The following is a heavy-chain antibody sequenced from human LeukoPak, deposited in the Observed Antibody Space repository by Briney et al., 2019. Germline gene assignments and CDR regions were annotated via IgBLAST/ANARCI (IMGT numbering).Heavy chain of an antibody. J-gene: IGHJ4*02. CDR2: IYYSGST. CDR1: GGSISSYY. CDR3: ARDYYDSSGYYWGRYFDY. Sequence: SETLSLTCTVSGGSISSYYWSWIRQPPGKGLEWIGYIYYSGSTNYNPSLKSRVTISVDTSKNQFSLKLSSVTAADTAVYYCARDYYDSSGYYWGRYFDYWGQGTLVTVSS. V-gene: IGHV4-59*01. D-gene: IGHD3-22*01.